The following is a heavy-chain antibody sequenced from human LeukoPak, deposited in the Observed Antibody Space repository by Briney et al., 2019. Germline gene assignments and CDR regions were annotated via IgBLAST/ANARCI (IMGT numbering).Heavy chain of an antibody. D-gene: IGHD3-10*01. CDR3: ARVRGVIITLTLFDY. CDR2: INPNSGGT. CDR1: GYTFTGYY. J-gene: IGHJ4*02. V-gene: IGHV1-2*02. Sequence: ASVKVSCKASGYTFTGYYMHWVRRAPGQGLEWMGWINPNSGGTNYAQKFQGRVTMTRDTSISTAYMELSRLRSDDTAVYYCARVRGVIITLTLFDYWGQGTLVTVSS.